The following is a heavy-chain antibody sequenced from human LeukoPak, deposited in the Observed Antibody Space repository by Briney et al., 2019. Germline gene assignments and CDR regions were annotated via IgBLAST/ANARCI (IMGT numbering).Heavy chain of an antibody. J-gene: IGHJ4*02. CDR3: GRGAAGTYPGSDY. D-gene: IGHD1-26*01. CDR1: GFTFSGHW. CDR2: INVDGSIT. V-gene: IGHV3-74*01. Sequence: GGSLRLSCAASGFTFSGHWMHWVRQVPGRGLVWVSCINVDGSITSHADSVKGRFTISRDNAKNTLYLQLNSLRAEDTAVYYCGRGAAGTYPGSDYWGQGTLVTVSS.